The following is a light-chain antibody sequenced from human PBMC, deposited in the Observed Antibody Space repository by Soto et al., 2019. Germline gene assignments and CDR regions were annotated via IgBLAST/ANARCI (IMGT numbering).Light chain of an antibody. Sequence: EIVLTQSPATLSLSPGEGATLSCRASQSVGSYLAWYQQKPGQAPRLLMYDASRRATGIPARFSGSGSGTDFTLTISSLEPEDIAVYYCQQRSDWPLTFGGGTKVEIK. CDR3: QQRSDWPLT. J-gene: IGKJ4*01. V-gene: IGKV3-11*01. CDR1: QSVGSY. CDR2: DAS.